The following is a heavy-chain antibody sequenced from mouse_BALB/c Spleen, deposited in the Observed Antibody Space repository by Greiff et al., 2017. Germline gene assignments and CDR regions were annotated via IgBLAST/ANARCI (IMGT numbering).Heavy chain of an antibody. Sequence: EVQGVESGGGLVQPGGSRKLSCAASGFTFSSFGMHWVRQAPEKGLEWVAYISSGSSTIYYADTVKGRFTISRDNPKNTLFLQMTSLRSEDTAMYYCAGVRRAMDYWGQGTSVTVSS. D-gene: IGHD2-14*01. CDR1: GFTFSSFG. V-gene: IGHV5-17*02. CDR2: ISSGSSTI. J-gene: IGHJ4*01. CDR3: AGVRRAMDY.